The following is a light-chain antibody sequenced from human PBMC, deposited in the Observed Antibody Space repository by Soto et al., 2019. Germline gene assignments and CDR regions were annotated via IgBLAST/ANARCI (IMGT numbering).Light chain of an antibody. V-gene: IGLV2-8*01. CDR2: EVS. CDR1: SSDIGSYKF. CDR3: SSYGGRNNEL. J-gene: IGLJ2*01. Sequence: QSALTQPPSASGSPGQSVTISCTGTSSDIGSYKFVSWYQLHPGKAPKLMVYEVSKRPSGVPDRFSGSKSGNTASLTVSGLQAEDEGDYYCSSYGGRNNELFGGGTKLTVL.